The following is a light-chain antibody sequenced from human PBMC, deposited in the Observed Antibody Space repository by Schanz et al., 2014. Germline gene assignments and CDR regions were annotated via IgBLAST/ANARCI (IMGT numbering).Light chain of an antibody. V-gene: IGLV2-8*01. J-gene: IGLJ2*01. CDR2: EVS. CDR1: SSDVGGYNY. Sequence: QSALTQPPSASGSPGQSVTISCTGTSSDVGGYNYVSWYQQHPGKAPKLMISEVSKRPSGVPDRFSGSKSGNTASLTVSCLQAEDEADYYCSSYAGSNNFVVFGGGTKVTVL. CDR3: SSYAGSNNFVV.